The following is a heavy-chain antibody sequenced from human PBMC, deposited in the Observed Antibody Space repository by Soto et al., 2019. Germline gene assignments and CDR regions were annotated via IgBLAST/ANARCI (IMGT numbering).Heavy chain of an antibody. CDR1: GYTFTSYY. CDR3: ARDIWVGGYDSVTGCGY. J-gene: IGHJ4*02. Sequence: ASVKVSCKASGYTFTSYYMHWVRQAPGQGLEWMGIINPSGGSTSYAQKFQGRVTMTRDTSTSTVYMELSSLRSEDTAVYYCARDIWVGGYDSVTGCGYWGQGTLVTVSS. V-gene: IGHV1-46*03. CDR2: INPSGGST. D-gene: IGHD5-12*01.